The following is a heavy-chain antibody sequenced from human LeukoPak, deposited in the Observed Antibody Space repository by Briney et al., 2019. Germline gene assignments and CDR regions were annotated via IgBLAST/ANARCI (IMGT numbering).Heavy chain of an antibody. Sequence: SGGSLRLSCAASGFTFSSYGMHWVRQAPGKGLEWVSSISSSSSYIYYADSVKGRFTISRDNAKNSLYLQMNSLRAEDTAVYYCARVNSYGTPYYFDYWGQGTLVTVSS. J-gene: IGHJ4*02. CDR1: GFTFSSYG. CDR3: ARVNSYGTPYYFDY. CDR2: ISSSSSYI. V-gene: IGHV3-21*01. D-gene: IGHD5-18*01.